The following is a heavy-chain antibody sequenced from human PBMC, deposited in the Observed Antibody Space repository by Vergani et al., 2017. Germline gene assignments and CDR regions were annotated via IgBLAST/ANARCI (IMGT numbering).Heavy chain of an antibody. CDR2: IYYSGST. D-gene: IGHD6-6*01. J-gene: IGHJ4*02. CDR1: GGSISSYY. CDR3: ARVGYSSSSGGADY. V-gene: IGHV4-59*01. Sequence: QVQLQESGPGLVKPSETLSLTCTVSGGSISSYYWSWIRQPPGKGLEWIGYIYYSGSTYYNPSLKSRVTISVDTSKNQFSLKLSSVTAADTAVYYCARVGYSSSSGGADYWGQGTLVTVSS.